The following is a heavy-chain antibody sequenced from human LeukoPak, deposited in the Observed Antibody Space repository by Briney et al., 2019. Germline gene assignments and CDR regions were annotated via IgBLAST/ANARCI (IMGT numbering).Heavy chain of an antibody. J-gene: IGHJ5*02. CDR1: GGSFSGYH. CDR3: ARVSPYDFWSGLLQVGSQNWFDP. CDR2: INHSGST. D-gene: IGHD3-3*01. Sequence: PSETLSLTCAVYGGSFSGYHWSWIRQPPGKGLEWIGEINHSGSTNYNPSLKSRVTISVDTSKNQFSLKLSSVTAADTAVYYCARVSPYDFWSGLLQVGSQNWFDPWGQGTLVTVSS. V-gene: IGHV4-34*01.